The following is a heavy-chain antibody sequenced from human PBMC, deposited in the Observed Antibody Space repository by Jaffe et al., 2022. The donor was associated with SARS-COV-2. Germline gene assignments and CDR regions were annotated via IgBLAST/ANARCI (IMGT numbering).Heavy chain of an antibody. J-gene: IGHJ6*02. Sequence: QVQLQESGPGLVKPSQTLSLTCTVSGGSISSGSYYWSWIRQPAGKGLEWIGRIYTSGSTNYNPSLKSRVTISVDTSKNQFSLKLSSVTAADTAVYYCARGVQYLHYYYYGMDVWGQGTTVTVSS. CDR1: GGSISSGSYY. V-gene: IGHV4-61*02. CDR2: IYTSGST. CDR3: ARGVQYLHYYYYGMDV. D-gene: IGHD4-4*01.